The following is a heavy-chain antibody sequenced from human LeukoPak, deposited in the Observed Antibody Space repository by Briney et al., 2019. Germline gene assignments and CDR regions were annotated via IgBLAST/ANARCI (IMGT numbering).Heavy chain of an antibody. V-gene: IGHV4-39*03. D-gene: IGHD5-24*01. CDR2: IYYSGST. CDR3: LRGARDGYNTYYFDY. Sequence: PSETLSLTCTVSGGSISSSSYYWGWIRQPPGKGLEWIGSIYYSGSTYYNPSLKSRVTISVDTSKNQFSLKLSSVTAADTAVYYCLRGARDGYNTYYFDYWGQGTLVTVSS. CDR1: GGSISSSSYY. J-gene: IGHJ4*02.